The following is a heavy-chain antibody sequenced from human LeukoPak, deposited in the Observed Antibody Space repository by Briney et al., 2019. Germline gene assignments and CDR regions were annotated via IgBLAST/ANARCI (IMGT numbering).Heavy chain of an antibody. V-gene: IGHV4-59*01. CDR1: GGSISSYY. Sequence: SETLSLTCTVPGGSISSYYWSWIRQPPGKGLEWIGYMYYSGSTNYNPSLKSRVTIAVDTSKNQLSLKVSSVTAADTAVYYCARAGEGSSWYDYWGQGTLVTVSS. J-gene: IGHJ4*02. D-gene: IGHD6-13*01. CDR3: ARAGEGSSWYDY. CDR2: MYYSGST.